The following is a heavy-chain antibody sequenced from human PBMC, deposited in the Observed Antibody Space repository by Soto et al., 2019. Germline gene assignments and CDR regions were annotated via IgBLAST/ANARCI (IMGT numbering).Heavy chain of an antibody. CDR2: ISSSGDII. CDR1: GLTFSDYY. J-gene: IGHJ4*02. CDR3: ARDLGYYASSGYFDF. V-gene: IGHV3-11*01. D-gene: IGHD3-22*01. Sequence: LRLSCAASGLTFSDYYMSWIRQAPGKGLEWVSYISSSGDIIYYADSVKGRFTISRDNAKNSLYLQMNSLRAEDTAVYYCARDLGYYASSGYFDFWGQGTLVTVSS.